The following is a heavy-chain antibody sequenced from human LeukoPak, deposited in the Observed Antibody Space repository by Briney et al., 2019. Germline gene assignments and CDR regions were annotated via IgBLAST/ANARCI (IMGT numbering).Heavy chain of an antibody. D-gene: IGHD7-27*01. V-gene: IGHV3-7*01. Sequence: PGGSLRLSCVASGFTFSDSWMSWVRQAPGKGLEWVVDIKKDGSEKDYVDSVKGRFTISRDNAKNSLYLQMDSLRAEDTAVYYCATYMNWVAGDVWGQGTTVSVSS. J-gene: IGHJ6*02. CDR2: IKKDGSEK. CDR1: GFTFSDSW. CDR3: ATYMNWVAGDV.